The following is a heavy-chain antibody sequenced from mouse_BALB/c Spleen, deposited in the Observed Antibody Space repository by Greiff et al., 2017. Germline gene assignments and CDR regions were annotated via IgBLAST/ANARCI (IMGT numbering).Heavy chain of an antibody. D-gene: IGHD1-2*01. CDR1: GFTFSSYT. CDR2: ISNGGGST. J-gene: IGHJ3*01. V-gene: IGHV5-12-2*01. CDR3: ARHSSYGSFAY. Sequence: EVQLVESGGGLVQPGGSLKLSCAASGFTFSSYTMSWVRQTPEKRLEWVAYISNGGGSTYYPDTVKGRFTISRDNAKNTLYLQMSSLKSEDTAMYYCARHSSYGSFAYWGQGTLVTVSA.